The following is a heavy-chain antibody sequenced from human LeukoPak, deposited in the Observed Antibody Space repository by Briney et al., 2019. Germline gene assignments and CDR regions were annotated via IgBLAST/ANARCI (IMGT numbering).Heavy chain of an antibody. CDR1: GFTFDDYA. Sequence: GGSLRLSCAASGFTFDDYAMHWVRQAPGKGLEWVSGISWNSGSIGYADSVKGRFTISRDNAKNSLYLQMNSLRAEDTALYYCAKADSFAIVVVIFDYWGQGTLVTVSS. CDR3: AKADSFAIVVVIFDY. J-gene: IGHJ4*02. V-gene: IGHV3-9*01. D-gene: IGHD3-22*01. CDR2: ISWNSGSI.